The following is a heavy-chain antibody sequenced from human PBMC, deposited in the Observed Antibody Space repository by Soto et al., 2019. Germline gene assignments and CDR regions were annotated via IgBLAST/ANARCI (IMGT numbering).Heavy chain of an antibody. Sequence: PGGSLILSCAASGFTFSSYAMSWVRQAPGKGLEWVSAISGSGGSTYYADSVKGRFTISRDNSKNTLYLQMNSLRAEDTAVYYCAKADYGSSGSYFDYWGQGTLVTVTS. D-gene: IGHD3-22*01. CDR3: AKADYGSSGSYFDY. CDR1: GFTFSSYA. CDR2: ISGSGGST. J-gene: IGHJ4*02. V-gene: IGHV3-23*01.